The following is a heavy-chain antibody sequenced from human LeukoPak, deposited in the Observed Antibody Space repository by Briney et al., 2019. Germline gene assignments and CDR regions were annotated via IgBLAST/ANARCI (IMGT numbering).Heavy chain of an antibody. D-gene: IGHD4-23*01. CDR3: STLRLDYGGDSDYYYGMDV. Sequence: PGGSLRLSCAASGFTFVYAWMSWVRQAPGKGLEWVGRIKRKSDGGTIDYAAPVKGRFAISRDESRNTLYLQMNSLKTEDTAVYHCSTLRLDYGGDSDYYYGMDVWGQGTTVTVSS. CDR1: GFTFVYAW. CDR2: IKRKSDGGTI. V-gene: IGHV3-15*01. J-gene: IGHJ6*02.